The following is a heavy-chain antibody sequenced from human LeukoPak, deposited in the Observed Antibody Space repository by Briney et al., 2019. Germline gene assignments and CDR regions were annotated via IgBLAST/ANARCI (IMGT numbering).Heavy chain of an antibody. CDR2: IFYSGST. CDR1: GGSISTSSYY. J-gene: IGHJ6*03. D-gene: IGHD3-22*01. CDR3: ARTRYDYYDSSGEVSYYMDV. V-gene: IGHV4-39*07. Sequence: SETLSLTCTVSGGSISTSSYYWGWVRQPPGKGLEWIGNIFYSGSTYYSPSLKSRVTISLDTSRNQFSLKLSSVTAADTAVYYCARTRYDYYDSSGEVSYYMDVWGKGTTVTISS.